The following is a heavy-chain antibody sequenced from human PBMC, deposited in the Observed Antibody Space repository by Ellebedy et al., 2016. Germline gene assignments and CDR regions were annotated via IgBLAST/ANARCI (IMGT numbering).Heavy chain of an antibody. J-gene: IGHJ4*02. CDR2: IYYSGST. Sequence: SETLSLTXTVSGGSVSSGSYYWSWIRQPPGKGLEWIGYIYYSGSTNYNPSLKSRVTISVDTSKNQFSLKLSSVTAADTAVYYCARGSRVGFMISYFDYWGQGTLVTVSS. CDR3: ARGSRVGFMISYFDY. D-gene: IGHD3-16*01. CDR1: GGSVSSGSYY. V-gene: IGHV4-61*01.